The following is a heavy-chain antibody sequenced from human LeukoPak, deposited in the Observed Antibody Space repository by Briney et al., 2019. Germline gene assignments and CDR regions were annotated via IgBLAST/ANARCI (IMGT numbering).Heavy chain of an antibody. CDR3: ARLGLRFLEWLISY. V-gene: IGHV4-39*01. CDR2: IYYSGST. Sequence: PSETLSLTCTVSGGSISSSSYYWGWIRQPPGKGLEWIASIYYSGSTYYNQSLNSRVTISVDTSKNQFSLKLSSVTAADTAVYYCARLGLRFLEWLISYWGQGTLVTVSS. D-gene: IGHD3-3*01. J-gene: IGHJ4*02. CDR1: GGSISSSSYY.